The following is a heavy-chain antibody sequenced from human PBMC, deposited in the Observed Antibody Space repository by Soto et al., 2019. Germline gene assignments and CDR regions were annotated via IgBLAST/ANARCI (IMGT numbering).Heavy chain of an antibody. J-gene: IGHJ6*02. V-gene: IGHV3-30-3*01. D-gene: IGHD2-15*01. CDR3: ASDPHGRMVCSGGRCYPPYYGMDV. Sequence: QVQLVESGGGVVQPGRSLRLSCAASGFTFSSYAMHWVRQAPGKGLEWVAVISYDGSNKYYADSVKGRFTISRDNSKNTLYMQINSLRSEDTAVYYCASDPHGRMVCSGGRCYPPYYGMDVWGQGTTVTVSS. CDR2: ISYDGSNK. CDR1: GFTFSSYA.